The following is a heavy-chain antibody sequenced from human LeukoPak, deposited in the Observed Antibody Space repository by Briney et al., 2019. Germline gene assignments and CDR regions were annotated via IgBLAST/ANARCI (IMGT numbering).Heavy chain of an antibody. V-gene: IGHV3-23*01. CDR2: ITGSGAFT. D-gene: IGHD1-26*01. Sequence: GGSLRLSCAASGFTFITYSMTWVRQAPGRGLEWVSAITGSGAFTDYADSVKGRFTISRDNPKNTLYLQMNSLRAEDTAVYYCAKDLLGAGDLYYFDYWGQGTLVTVSS. CDR3: AKDLLGAGDLYYFDY. J-gene: IGHJ4*02. CDR1: GFTFITYS.